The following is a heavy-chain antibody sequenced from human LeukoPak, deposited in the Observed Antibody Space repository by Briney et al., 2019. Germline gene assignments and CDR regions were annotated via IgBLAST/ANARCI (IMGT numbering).Heavy chain of an antibody. J-gene: IGHJ4*02. D-gene: IGHD5-24*01. V-gene: IGHV3-7*03. Sequence: ETLSLTCAVYGGSFSGYYWSWVRLAPGKGLEWVANIKEDGTETYYVDSVKGRFTISRDNAKNSLYLQMNSLRVEDTAVYYCAKEGRSLQTYWGQGTLVTVSS. CDR2: IKEDGTET. CDR1: GGSFSGYY. CDR3: AKEGRSLQTY.